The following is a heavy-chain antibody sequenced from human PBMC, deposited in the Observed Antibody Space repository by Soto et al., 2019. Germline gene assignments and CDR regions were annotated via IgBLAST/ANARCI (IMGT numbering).Heavy chain of an antibody. CDR3: AKDLNFSPSFYYYYGMDV. V-gene: IGHV3-30*18. Sequence: QVQLVESGGGVVQPGRSLRLSCAASGFTFSSYGMHWVRQAPGKGLEWVAVISYDGSNKYYADSVKGRFTISRDNSKNTLYLQMNSLRAEDTAVYYCAKDLNFSPSFYYYYGMDVWGQGTTVTVSS. CDR1: GFTFSSYG. J-gene: IGHJ6*02. D-gene: IGHD1-7*01. CDR2: ISYDGSNK.